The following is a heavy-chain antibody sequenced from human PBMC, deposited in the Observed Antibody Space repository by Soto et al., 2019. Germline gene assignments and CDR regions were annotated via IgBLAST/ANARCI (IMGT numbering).Heavy chain of an antibody. CDR2: IYPGDSDT. Sequence: GESLKISCKGSGYSFTTYWNGWVRQMPGKGLEWMGIIYPGDSDTRYGPSFQGQVTISADKSISTAYLQWSSLKASDTAMYYCATGGYCSSTSCYNFFDYWGQGTLVTVSS. J-gene: IGHJ4*02. CDR1: GYSFTTYW. V-gene: IGHV5-51*01. D-gene: IGHD2-2*02. CDR3: ATGGYCSSTSCYNFFDY.